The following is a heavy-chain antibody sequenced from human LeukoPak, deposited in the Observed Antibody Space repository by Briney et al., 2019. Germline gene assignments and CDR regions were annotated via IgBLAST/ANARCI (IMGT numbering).Heavy chain of an antibody. J-gene: IGHJ3*02. D-gene: IGHD3-22*01. Sequence: PSENLSLTCTVSGGSISSGSYYWSWIRQPAGKGLEWIGRIYTSGSTNYNPSLKSRVTISVDTSKNQFSLKLSSVTAADTAVYYCARDWGYYDSSGYYYGGDAFDIWGQGTMVTVSS. CDR3: ARDWGYYDSSGYYYGGDAFDI. CDR2: IYTSGST. V-gene: IGHV4-61*02. CDR1: GGSISSGSYY.